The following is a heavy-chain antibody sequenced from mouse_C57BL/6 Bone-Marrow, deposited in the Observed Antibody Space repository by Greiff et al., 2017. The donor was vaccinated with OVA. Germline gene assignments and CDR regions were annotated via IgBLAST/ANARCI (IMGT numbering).Heavy chain of an antibody. V-gene: IGHV3-6*01. Sequence: DVKLQESGPGLVKPSQSLSLTCSFTGYSITSGYYWNWIRQFPGNKLEWMGYISYDGSNNYNPSLKNRSSNTRDTSKNQFFLKLNSVTTEDTATYYCATPGAYWGQGTLVTVSA. J-gene: IGHJ3*01. CDR2: ISYDGSN. CDR1: GYSITSGYY. CDR3: ATPGAY.